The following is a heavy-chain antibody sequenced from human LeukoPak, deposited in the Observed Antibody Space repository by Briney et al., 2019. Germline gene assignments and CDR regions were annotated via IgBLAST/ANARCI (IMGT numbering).Heavy chain of an antibody. V-gene: IGHV3-9*01. Sequence: GRSLRLSCAASGFMFDDYALHWVRQAPGKGLEWVSGISRNSGSIGYADSVKGRFTISRDNGKNSLYLQMNSLRTEDTALYYCAKAKTSYYYDSSGLGSFDIWGQGTMVTVSS. D-gene: IGHD3-22*01. CDR2: ISRNSGSI. CDR1: GFMFDDYA. J-gene: IGHJ3*02. CDR3: AKAKTSYYYDSSGLGSFDI.